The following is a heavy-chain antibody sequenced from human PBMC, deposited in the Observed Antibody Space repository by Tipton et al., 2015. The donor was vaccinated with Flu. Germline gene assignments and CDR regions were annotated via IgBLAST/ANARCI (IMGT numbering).Heavy chain of an antibody. D-gene: IGHD2-15*01. Sequence: SLRLSCAASGFTFGSYWMSWVRQAPGKGLEWVATIKQDGSEKYHVDSVKGRFTISRDNAKNSLFLEMSSLRAEDTAVYYCARHCSGGSRYSWEPAYYYGMDVWGRGTTVTVSS. V-gene: IGHV3-7*01. J-gene: IGHJ6*02. CDR2: IKQDGSEK. CDR1: GFTFGSYW. CDR3: ARHCSGGSRYSWEPAYYYGMDV.